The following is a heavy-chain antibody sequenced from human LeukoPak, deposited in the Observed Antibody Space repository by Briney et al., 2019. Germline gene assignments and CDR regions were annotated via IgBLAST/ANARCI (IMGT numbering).Heavy chain of an antibody. CDR3: ARGSYDYVWGSYRQIRNFDY. J-gene: IGHJ4*02. D-gene: IGHD3-16*02. CDR2: ISAYNGNT. CDR1: GYTFTGYY. V-gene: IGHV1-18*04. Sequence: GASVKVSCTASGYTFTGYYIHWVRQAPGQGLEWMGWISAYNGNTNYAQKLQGRVTMTTDTSTSTAYMELRSLRSDDTAVYYCARGSYDYVWGSYRQIRNFDYWGQGTLVTVSS.